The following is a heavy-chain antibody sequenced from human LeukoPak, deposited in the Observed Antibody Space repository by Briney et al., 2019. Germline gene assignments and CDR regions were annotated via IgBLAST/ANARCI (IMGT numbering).Heavy chain of an antibody. CDR1: VFSFSTYS. Sequence: PGGSLRLSCAASVFSFSTYSMNWVRQAPGKGLEWVSYIRSSGSTIYYADSVKGRFTISRDSAKNSLYLQMNSLRDEDTAVYYCARDPAHSSGPFDCWGQGTLVTVSS. D-gene: IGHD3-22*01. CDR3: ARDPAHSSGPFDC. CDR2: IRSSGSTI. V-gene: IGHV3-48*02. J-gene: IGHJ4*02.